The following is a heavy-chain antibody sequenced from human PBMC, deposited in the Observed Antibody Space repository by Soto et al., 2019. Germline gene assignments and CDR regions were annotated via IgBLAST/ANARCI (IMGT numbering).Heavy chain of an antibody. Sequence: PGGSLRLSCAASGFTFSSYAMSWVRQAPGKGLEWVSAISGSGGSTYYADSVKGRFTISRDNSKNTLYLQMNSLRAEDTAVYYCAKDTRSSSPNYYYYGMDVWGQGTTVTGS. CDR1: GFTFSSYA. J-gene: IGHJ6*02. CDR2: ISGSGGST. D-gene: IGHD6-13*01. CDR3: AKDTRSSSPNYYYYGMDV. V-gene: IGHV3-23*01.